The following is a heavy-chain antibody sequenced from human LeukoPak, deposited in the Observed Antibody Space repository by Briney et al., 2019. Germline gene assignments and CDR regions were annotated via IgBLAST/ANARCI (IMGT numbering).Heavy chain of an antibody. CDR3: ARGPSGRLRVGFDY. J-gene: IGHJ4*02. CDR2: VSAYNGNT. D-gene: IGHD5-12*01. V-gene: IGHV1-18*01. CDR1: GYTFTSYG. Sequence: ASVKVSCKASGYTFTSYGISWERQAPGQGLEWMGWVSAYNGNTKYAQKLQGRVTMATDTSTTTAYMELRSLRSDDTAVYYCARGPSGRLRVGFDYWGQGTLVTVSS.